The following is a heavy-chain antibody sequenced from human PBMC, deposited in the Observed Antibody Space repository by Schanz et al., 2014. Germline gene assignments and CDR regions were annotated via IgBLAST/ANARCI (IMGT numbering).Heavy chain of an antibody. CDR3: ARGDSGSHYRLDY. V-gene: IGHV3-48*01. CDR1: GFGFSSYS. J-gene: IGHJ4*02. D-gene: IGHD1-26*01. CDR2: ISGSSRTI. Sequence: EVQLVESGGGLVQPGGSLRLSCAASGFGFSSYSMNWVRQAPGKGLEWVSYISGSSRTIYYADSMKGRFTVSRDNAENALYLQMNSLRAEDTGLYFCARGDSGSHYRLDYWGQGTLVTVSS.